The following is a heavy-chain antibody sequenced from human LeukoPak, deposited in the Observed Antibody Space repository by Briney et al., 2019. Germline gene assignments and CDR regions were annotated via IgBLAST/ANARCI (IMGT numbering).Heavy chain of an antibody. CDR2: ITGSGGSI. CDR3: AKDRPTQAYYYYYMDV. J-gene: IGHJ6*03. Sequence: PGGSLRLSCAASGFAFSSHAMSWVRQAPGKGLEWVSTITGSGGSIYYADSVKGRFTISRDNSKNTLYLQMNSLRAEDTAVYYCAKDRPTQAYYYYYMDVWGKGTTVTVSS. CDR1: GFAFSSHA. V-gene: IGHV3-23*01.